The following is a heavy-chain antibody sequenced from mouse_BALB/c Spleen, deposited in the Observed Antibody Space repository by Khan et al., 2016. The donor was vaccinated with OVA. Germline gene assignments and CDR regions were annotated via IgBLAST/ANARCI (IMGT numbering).Heavy chain of an antibody. V-gene: IGHV3-2*02. J-gene: IGHJ2*01. CDR3: ARISGGDFDY. CDR1: GYSITSDYA. Sequence: VQLKESGPGLVKPSQSLSLTCTVTGYSITSDYAWNWIRQFPGNELEWMGFISYSGNTNYNPSLKSRISITRDPSENQFFLQLNSVTTEDPATYYCARISGGDFDYWGQGTTLTVSS. CDR2: ISYSGNT. D-gene: IGHD4-1*01.